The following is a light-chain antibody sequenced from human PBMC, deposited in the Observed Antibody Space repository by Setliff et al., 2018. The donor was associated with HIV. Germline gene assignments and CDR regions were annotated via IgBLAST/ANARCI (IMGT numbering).Light chain of an antibody. V-gene: IGLV2-14*01. CDR3: NSYTSSSTLYV. CDR2: DVS. J-gene: IGLJ1*01. CDR1: SSDVGGYNY. Sequence: QSALTQPRSVSGSPGQSVTISCTGTSSDVGGYNYVSWYQQHPGKAPKLMIYDVSKRPSGVSTRFSGSKSGNTASLTISGLQAEDEADYFCNSYTSSSTLYVFGTGTKVTVL.